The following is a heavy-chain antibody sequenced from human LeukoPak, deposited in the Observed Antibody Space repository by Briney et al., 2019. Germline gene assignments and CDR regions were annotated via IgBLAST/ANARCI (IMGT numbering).Heavy chain of an antibody. J-gene: IGHJ4*02. Sequence: PGGSLRLSCAASGFTFSNAWMSWVRQAPGKGLEWVGRIKRKTDGATTDYGAPVKGRFTISGDDSKNTLYLQMNSLKTEDTAVYYCTTVSYSNYGFDYWGRGTLVTVSS. CDR2: IKRKTDGATT. D-gene: IGHD4-11*01. V-gene: IGHV3-15*01. CDR3: TTVSYSNYGFDY. CDR1: GFTFSNAW.